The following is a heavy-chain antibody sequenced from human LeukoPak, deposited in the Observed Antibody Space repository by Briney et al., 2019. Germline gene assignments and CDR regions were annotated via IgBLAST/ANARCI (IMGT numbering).Heavy chain of an antibody. V-gene: IGHV3-23*01. CDR1: GFIFRKYA. Sequence: GSLRLSLAASGFIFRKYAMDLVRQAPGEGVEVVPTVQGSGDRTYHAGSVKGRFTISRDNAENTLSLQMNSLRVEDTAIYYCAKDSRSSSWYWDYYSDFWGQGTLVTVSS. CDR2: VQGSGDRT. D-gene: IGHD2-2*01. J-gene: IGHJ4*02. CDR3: AKDSRSSSWYWDYYSDF.